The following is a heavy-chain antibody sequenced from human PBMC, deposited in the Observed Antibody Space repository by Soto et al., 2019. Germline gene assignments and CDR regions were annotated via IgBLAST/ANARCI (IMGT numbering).Heavy chain of an antibody. Sequence: SSETLSLTCDVSGDSISSSGSSWNWFRQPPGKALEWIGFTYHSGSTYYNPSLESRVTISVDRSKNQFSRQLKSVTAADSAVYYCGESVSTKYYNSSGYYADFDIWSHGIMVT. J-gene: IGHJ3*02. CDR3: GESVSTKYYNSSGYYADFDI. V-gene: IGHV4-30-2*01. CDR1: GDSISSSGSS. D-gene: IGHD3-22*01. CDR2: TYHSGST.